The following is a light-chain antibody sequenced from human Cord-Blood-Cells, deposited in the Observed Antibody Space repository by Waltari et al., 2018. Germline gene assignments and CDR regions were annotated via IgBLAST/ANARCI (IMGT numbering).Light chain of an antibody. CDR3: CSYAGSSTVV. J-gene: IGLJ2*01. CDR2: EGS. V-gene: IGLV2-23*01. Sequence: QSALPQPASVSGSPGQSLTTPCTGTSSDVGSYNLVSWYQQHPGKAPKLMIYEGSKRPSGVSNRFSGSKSGNTASLTISGLQAEDEADYYCCSYAGSSTVVFGGGTKLTVL. CDR1: SSDVGSYNL.